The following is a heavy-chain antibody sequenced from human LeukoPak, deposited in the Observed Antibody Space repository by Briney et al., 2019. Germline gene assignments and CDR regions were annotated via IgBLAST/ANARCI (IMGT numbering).Heavy chain of an antibody. D-gene: IGHD2-2*01. Sequence: GGSLRLSCAASGFTFSYYSMNWVRQAPGKGLEWVSYISSASTTIYYADSVRGRFTISRDNAKNSLYVQMNSLRAEDTAVYYCARDTGGLVPAAMFDPWGQGTLVTVSS. CDR3: ARDTGGLVPAAMFDP. J-gene: IGHJ5*02. V-gene: IGHV3-48*01. CDR2: ISSASTTI. CDR1: GFTFSYYS.